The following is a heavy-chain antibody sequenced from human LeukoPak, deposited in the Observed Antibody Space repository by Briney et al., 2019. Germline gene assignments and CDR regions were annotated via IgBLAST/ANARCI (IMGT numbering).Heavy chain of an antibody. CDR1: GFTFSSYS. V-gene: IGHV3-48*04. J-gene: IGHJ3*02. Sequence: PGGSLRLSCSASGFTFSSYSMNWVRQAPGKGLEWIAFINIGSTTIYYADSVKGRFTISRDDAKNSLYLQMNSLRSEDTAVYYCARVADEGNAFDIWGQGTMVTVSS. CDR2: INIGSTTI. CDR3: ARVADEGNAFDI. D-gene: IGHD3-10*01.